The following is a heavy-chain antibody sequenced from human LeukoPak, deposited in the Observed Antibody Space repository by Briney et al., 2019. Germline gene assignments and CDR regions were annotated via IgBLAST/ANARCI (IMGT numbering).Heavy chain of an antibody. D-gene: IGHD3/OR15-3a*01. CDR3: ATSPSGTFDH. Sequence: PGGSLRLSCAASGFTFNSYAMSWVRQAPGKGLEWVSSNSGSGVSTSYADSVKGRFTISRDNSKNTLYLQMNSLRAEDTAVYYCATSPSGTFDHCGQGTLVTVSS. J-gene: IGHJ4*02. V-gene: IGHV3-23*01. CDR2: NSGSGVST. CDR1: GFTFNSYA.